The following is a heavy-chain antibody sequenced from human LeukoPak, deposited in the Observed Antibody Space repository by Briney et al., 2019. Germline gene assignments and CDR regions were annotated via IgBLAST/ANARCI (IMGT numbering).Heavy chain of an antibody. Sequence: SSETLSLTCTVSGGSISSYYWSWIRQPPGKGLEWIGYIYYSGSTNYNPSLKSRVTISVDTSKNQFSLKLSSVTAADTAVYYCARDTPPSPYYDFWSGLAFDIWGQGTMVTVSS. D-gene: IGHD3-3*01. J-gene: IGHJ3*02. CDR3: ARDTPPSPYYDFWSGLAFDI. CDR2: IYYSGST. CDR1: GGSISSYY. V-gene: IGHV4-59*01.